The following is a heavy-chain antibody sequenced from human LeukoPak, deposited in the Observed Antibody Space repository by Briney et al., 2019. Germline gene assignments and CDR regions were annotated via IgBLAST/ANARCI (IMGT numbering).Heavy chain of an antibody. V-gene: IGHV3-33*01. CDR2: IWYDGSNK. J-gene: IGHJ4*02. Sequence: GRSLRLSCAASGFTFSSYGMHWVRQAPGKGLEWVAVIWYDGSNKYYADSVRGRFTISRDNAKNSLYLQMNSLRAEDTAVYFCARGGTWSFDYWGQGTLVTVSS. CDR3: ARGGTWSFDY. D-gene: IGHD1-1*01. CDR1: GFTFSSYG.